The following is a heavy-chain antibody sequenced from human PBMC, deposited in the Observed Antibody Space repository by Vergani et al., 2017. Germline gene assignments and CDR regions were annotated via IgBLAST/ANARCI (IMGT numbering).Heavy chain of an antibody. Sequence: EVQLVESGGGLVKPGGSLRLSCAASGFTFSSYSMNWVRQAPGKGLEWVSSISSSSSYIYYADSVKGRFTISRDNAKNSLYLQMNSLRAEDTAVYYCASFPGGYYGWFDPWGQGTLVTVSS. D-gene: IGHD3-22*01. CDR1: GFTFSSYS. J-gene: IGHJ5*02. V-gene: IGHV3-21*01. CDR2: ISSSSSYI. CDR3: ASFPGGYYGWFDP.